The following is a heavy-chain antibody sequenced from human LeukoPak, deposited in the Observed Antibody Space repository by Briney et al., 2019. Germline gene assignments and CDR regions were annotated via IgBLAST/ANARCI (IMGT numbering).Heavy chain of an antibody. J-gene: IGHJ5*02. CDR3: ARGRRIWFGAGKWFDP. Sequence: SETLSLTCTVSGGSISSSNYYWGWIRQPPGKGLEWIGEINHSGSTNYNPSLKSRVTISVDTSKNQFSLKLSSVTAADTAVYYCARGRRIWFGAGKWFDPWGQGTLVTVSS. CDR2: INHSGST. V-gene: IGHV4-39*07. CDR1: GGSISSSNYY. D-gene: IGHD3-10*01.